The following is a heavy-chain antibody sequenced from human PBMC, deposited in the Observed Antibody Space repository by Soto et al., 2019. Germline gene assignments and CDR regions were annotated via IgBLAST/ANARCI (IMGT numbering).Heavy chain of an antibody. CDR2: INVYNGNT. CDR3: ARDTSRGEYDY. D-gene: IGHD3-10*01. CDR1: GYTFTSYG. Sequence: QVQLVQSGAEVKKPGASVKVSCKASGYTFTSYGISWVRQAPGQGLEWMGWINVYNGNTNYAQKLKRRVTMTTGTSTSTAYLDLMSLRSDDPAVYFCARDTSRGEYDYWGQGTLVTVSS. J-gene: IGHJ4*02. V-gene: IGHV1-18*01.